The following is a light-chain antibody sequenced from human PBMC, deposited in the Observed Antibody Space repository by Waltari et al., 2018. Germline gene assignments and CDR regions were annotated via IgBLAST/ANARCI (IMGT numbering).Light chain of an antibody. CDR2: AVT. V-gene: IGLV2-8*01. CDR3: GSYAGSKILL. CDR1: SSDVGISDY. Sequence: QSALTQPPSASGSPGQSVTISCTGTSSDVGISDYVSWYQQRPGKAPKLIIYAVTERPSGVPDRFSGSKSGNTASLTVFGLQTEDEGTYYCGSYAGSKILLFGGGTELTVL. J-gene: IGLJ3*02.